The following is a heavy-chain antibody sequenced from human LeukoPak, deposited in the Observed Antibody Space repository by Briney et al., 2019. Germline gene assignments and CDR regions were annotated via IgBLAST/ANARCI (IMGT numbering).Heavy chain of an antibody. V-gene: IGHV4-39*07. J-gene: IGHJ4*02. Sequence: SETLSLTCTVSGDSISSSTYYWGWIRQPPGKGLEWIGSMCYSGNTYYNPSLKSRVTISVDTSKNHFSLKPTSVTAADAAVYYCAYSPYGGIVFDYWGQGTLVTVSS. CDR2: MCYSGNT. D-gene: IGHD4-23*01. CDR1: GDSISSSTYY. CDR3: AYSPYGGIVFDY.